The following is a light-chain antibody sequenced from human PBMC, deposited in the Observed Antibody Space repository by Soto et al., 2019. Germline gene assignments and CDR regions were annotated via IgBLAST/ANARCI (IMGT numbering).Light chain of an antibody. CDR2: EVV. J-gene: IGLJ2*01. CDR3: SSYGGDNNVV. V-gene: IGLV2-8*01. CDR1: SSDVGGYNY. Sequence: QSALTQPPSASGSPGQSVTISCTGTSSDVGGYNYVSWYQQHPGAAPKLMIYEVVKRPSGVPDRFSGSKSGNTASLTVSGLQAEDESDYYCSSYGGDNNVVFGGGTEVTVL.